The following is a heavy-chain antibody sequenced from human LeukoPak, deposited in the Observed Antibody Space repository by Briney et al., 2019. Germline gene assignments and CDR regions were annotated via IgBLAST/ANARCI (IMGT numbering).Heavy chain of an antibody. CDR3: ARNRAFGIFDAFDM. V-gene: IGHV3-30*02. Sequence: GGSLRLSCVASGFIFIDHGMHWVGQPPGKGLEWLAFIRYDGTDESYGASVRGRLTISRDGSLNTVYLQMDSLGHDDTAVYYCARNRAFGIFDAFDMWGQGTMVTVSS. CDR1: GFIFIDHG. CDR2: IRYDGTDE. J-gene: IGHJ3*02. D-gene: IGHD3-10*01.